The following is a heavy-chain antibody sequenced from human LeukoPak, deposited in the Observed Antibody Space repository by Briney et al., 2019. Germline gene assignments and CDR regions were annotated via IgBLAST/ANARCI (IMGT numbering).Heavy chain of an antibody. V-gene: IGHV1-58*02. CDR1: GFTFTSSA. CDR2: IAVGSGNT. Sequence: SVKVSCKASGFTFTSSAMQWVRQARGQRLEWIGWIAVGSGNTNYAQKFQERVTITRDMSTSTAYMELSSLRSEDTAVYYCAASGNGAAAGNNYYYYGMDVWGQGTTVTVSS. D-gene: IGHD6-13*01. CDR3: AASGNGAAAGNNYYYYGMDV. J-gene: IGHJ6*02.